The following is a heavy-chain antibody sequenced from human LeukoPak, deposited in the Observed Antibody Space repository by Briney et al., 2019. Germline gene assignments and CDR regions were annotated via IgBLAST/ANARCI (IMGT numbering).Heavy chain of an antibody. D-gene: IGHD6-13*01. CDR2: ISSSSSYI. CDR1: GFTFSSYS. J-gene: IGHJ4*02. Sequence: GGSLRLSCAASGFTFSSYSMNWVRQAPGKGLEWVSSISSSSSYIYYADSVKGRFTISRDNAKNSLYLQMNSLRAEDTAVYYCARDRGGLSSIAAAGRFDYWGQGTLVTVSS. CDR3: ARDRGGLSSIAAAGRFDY. V-gene: IGHV3-21*01.